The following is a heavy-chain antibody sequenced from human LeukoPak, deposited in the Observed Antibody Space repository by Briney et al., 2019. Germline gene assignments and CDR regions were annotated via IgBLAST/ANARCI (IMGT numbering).Heavy chain of an antibody. CDR1: GGSFSGYY. D-gene: IGHD5-18*01. CDR2: INHSGST. V-gene: IGHV4-34*01. CDR3: ARGPGYSRDWFVP. Sequence: PSETLSLTCAVYGGSFSGYYWRWIRQPPGKGLEWIGEINHSGSTNYNPSLKSRVTISVDTSKNQFSLKLSSVTAADTAVYYCARGPGYSRDWFVPWGQGTLVTVSS. J-gene: IGHJ5*02.